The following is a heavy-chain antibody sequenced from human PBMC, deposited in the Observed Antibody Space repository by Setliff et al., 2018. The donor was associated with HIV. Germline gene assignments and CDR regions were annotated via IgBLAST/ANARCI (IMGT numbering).Heavy chain of an antibody. J-gene: IGHJ6*03. CDR3: ARDNHYYYYMDV. Sequence: GGSLRLSCAAPGFTFSIHAMNWVRQAPGKGLEWVANIKEDGSEKYYVDSVKGRFTISRDNAKNSLYLQMNSLRAEDTAVYSCARDNHYYYYMDVWGKGTTVTVSS. V-gene: IGHV3-7*03. CDR1: GFTFSIHA. CDR2: IKEDGSEK.